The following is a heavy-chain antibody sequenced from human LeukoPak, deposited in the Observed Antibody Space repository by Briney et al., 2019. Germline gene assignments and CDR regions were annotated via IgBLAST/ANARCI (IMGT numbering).Heavy chain of an antibody. D-gene: IGHD6-6*01. J-gene: IGHJ4*02. Sequence: GGSLRLSCAASGFTFSSYAMSWVRQAPGKGLEWVSVISTSGASTYSADSVKGRFTISRDNSKNTLYLQMNTLRVEDTAVYYCAKGVSTRPLYYFDNWGQGTLVTVSS. CDR2: ISTSGAST. V-gene: IGHV3-23*01. CDR3: AKGVSTRPLYYFDN. CDR1: GFTFSSYA.